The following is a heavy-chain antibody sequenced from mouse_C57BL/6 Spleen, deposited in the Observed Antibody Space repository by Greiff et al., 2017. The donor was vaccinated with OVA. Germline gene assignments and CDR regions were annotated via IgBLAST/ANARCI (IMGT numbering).Heavy chain of an antibody. CDR3: ARSKGTGPFDY. CDR2: IDPSDSET. Sequence: QVQLQQPGAELVRPGSSVKLSCKASGYTFTSYWLPWVKQRPIQGLEWIGNIDPSDSETHSNQKFKDKATLTVDKSSSTAYMQLSSLTSDDSAVYYCARSKGTGPFDYWGQGTTLTVSS. J-gene: IGHJ2*01. V-gene: IGHV1-52*01. CDR1: GYTFTSYW.